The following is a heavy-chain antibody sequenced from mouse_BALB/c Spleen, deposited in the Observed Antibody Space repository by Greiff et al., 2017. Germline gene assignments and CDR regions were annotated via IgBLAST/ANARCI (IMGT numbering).Heavy chain of an antibody. CDR3: ARRKEGYYFDY. V-gene: IGHV5-17*02. D-gene: IGHD3-3*01. CDR1: GFTFSSFG. CDR2: ISSGSSTI. J-gene: IGHJ2*01. Sequence: EVMLVESGGGLVQPGGSRKLSCAASGFTFSSFGMHWVRQAPEKGLEWVAYISSGSSTIYYADTVKGRFTISRDNPKNTLFLQMTSLRSEDTAMDYCARRKEGYYFDYWGQGTTLTVSS.